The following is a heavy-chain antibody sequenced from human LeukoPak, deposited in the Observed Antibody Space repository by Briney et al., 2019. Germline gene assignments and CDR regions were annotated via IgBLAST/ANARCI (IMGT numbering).Heavy chain of an antibody. V-gene: IGHV3-21*01. J-gene: IGHJ3*02. CDR1: GFTYSHNG. D-gene: IGHD2-8*01. CDR2: ISSSSSYI. CDR3: ARDRVPGVHDAFDI. Sequence: GGSLRLSCVASGFTYSHNGMHWVRQAPGKGLEWVSSISSSSSYIYYADSVKGRFTISRDNAKNSLYLQMNSLRAEDTAVYYCARDRVPGVHDAFDIWGQGTMVTVSS.